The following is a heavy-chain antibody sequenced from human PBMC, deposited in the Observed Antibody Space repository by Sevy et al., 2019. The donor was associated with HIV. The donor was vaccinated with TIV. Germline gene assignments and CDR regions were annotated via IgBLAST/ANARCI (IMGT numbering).Heavy chain of an antibody. CDR1: GFTFSRYA. Sequence: GESLKISCAASGFTFSRYAMNWVRQAPGKGLEWVAVISSDGRNKYYADSVKARFTISRDNSKNTLYLQMNSLRSEDTALYYCARDKGESSLSFLGELSYWGQGTLVTVSS. CDR3: ARDKGESSLSFLGELSY. V-gene: IGHV3-30*04. J-gene: IGHJ4*02. CDR2: ISSDGRNK. D-gene: IGHD3-16*02.